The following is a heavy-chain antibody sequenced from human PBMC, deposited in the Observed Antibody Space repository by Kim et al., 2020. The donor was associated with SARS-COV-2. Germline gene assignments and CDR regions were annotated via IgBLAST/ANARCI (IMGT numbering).Heavy chain of an antibody. J-gene: IGHJ3*02. V-gene: IGHV3-23*01. D-gene: IGHD1-1*01. Sequence: GGSLRLSCAASGFTFSSYAMSWVRQAPGKGLEWVSAISGSGGSTYYADSVKGRFTISRDNSKNTLYLQMNSLRAEDTAVYYCAKDWGAPRLERQGLAFDIWGQGTMVTVSS. CDR3: AKDWGAPRLERQGLAFDI. CDR1: GFTFSSYA. CDR2: ISGSGGST.